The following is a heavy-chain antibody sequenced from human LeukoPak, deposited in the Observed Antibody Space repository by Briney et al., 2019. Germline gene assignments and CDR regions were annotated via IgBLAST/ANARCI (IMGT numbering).Heavy chain of an antibody. V-gene: IGHV5-51*01. J-gene: IGHJ1*01. D-gene: IGHD3-10*01. CDR2: IYPGDSDT. CDR3: ARRGVTGEFTPLDEYFQH. CDR1: GYSFTSYW. Sequence: GXXLKISCKGSGYSFTSYWIGWVRQMPGKGLEGMGIIYPGDSDTRYSPSFQGQVTISADKSISTAYLQWSSLKASDTAMYYCARRGVTGEFTPLDEYFQHWGQGTLVTVSS.